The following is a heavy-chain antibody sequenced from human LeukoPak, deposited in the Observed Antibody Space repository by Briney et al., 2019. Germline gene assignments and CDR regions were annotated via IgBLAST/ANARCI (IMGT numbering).Heavy chain of an antibody. CDR1: GFTFSNAW. J-gene: IGHJ5*02. CDR2: IKSKTDGGTT. D-gene: IGHD3-10*01. CDR3: TTVPNPYYYGSGSYLWLDP. V-gene: IGHV3-15*01. Sequence: GGSLRLSCAASGFTFSNAWMSWVRPAPGKGLEWVGRIKSKTDGGTTDYAAPVKGRFTISRDDSKNTLYLQMNSLKTEDTAVYYCTTVPNPYYYGSGSYLWLDPWGQGTLVTVSS.